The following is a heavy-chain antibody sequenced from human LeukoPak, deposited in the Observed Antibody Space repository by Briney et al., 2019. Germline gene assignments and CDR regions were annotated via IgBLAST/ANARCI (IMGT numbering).Heavy chain of an antibody. CDR2: ISSSSSYI. Sequence: GSLRLSCAASGFTFSSYSMNWVRQAPGKGLEWVSSISSSSSYIYYADSVKGRFTISRDNAKNSLYLQMNSLRAEDTAVYYCARDGTYGDYTDYWGQGTLVTVSS. D-gene: IGHD4-17*01. V-gene: IGHV3-21*01. CDR1: GFTFSSYS. CDR3: ARDGTYGDYTDY. J-gene: IGHJ4*02.